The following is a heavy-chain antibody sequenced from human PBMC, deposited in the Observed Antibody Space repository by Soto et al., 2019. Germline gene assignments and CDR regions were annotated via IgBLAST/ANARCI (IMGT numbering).Heavy chain of an antibody. J-gene: IGHJ6*03. CDR3: AKTYGDYAPYNFYMNV. CDR1: SGSISSSNW. Sequence: QVQLQESGPGLVKPSGTLSLTCAVSSGSISSSNWWSWVRQPPGKGLEWIGEIYHSGSTNYNPSLKSRVTISVDKSKNQFSLNLSSVTAADTAVYYCAKTYGDYAPYNFYMNVWGKGATVTVSS. CDR2: IYHSGST. V-gene: IGHV4-4*02. D-gene: IGHD4-17*01.